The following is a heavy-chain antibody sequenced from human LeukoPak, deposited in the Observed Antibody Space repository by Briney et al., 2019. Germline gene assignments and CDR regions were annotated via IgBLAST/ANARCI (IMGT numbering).Heavy chain of an antibody. D-gene: IGHD3-10*01. CDR3: ARATYGSGSYYYFDN. CDR1: GFTFSSYS. J-gene: IGHJ4*02. CDR2: TSSSSNI. Sequence: GGSLRLSCAASGFTFSSYSMNWVRQAPGKGLEWVSSTSSSSNIYYADSVKGRFTISRDNAKNSLYLQMNSLRAEDTAVYYCARATYGSGSYYYFDNWGQGTLVTVSS. V-gene: IGHV3-21*01.